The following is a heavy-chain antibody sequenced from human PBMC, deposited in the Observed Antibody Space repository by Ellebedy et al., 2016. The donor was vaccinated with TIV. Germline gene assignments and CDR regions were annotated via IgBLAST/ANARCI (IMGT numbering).Heavy chain of an antibody. CDR1: GYSFASYA. CDR2: ISVYNENT. CDR3: ARVASPREMATTHLDH. V-gene: IGHV1-18*01. J-gene: IGHJ4*02. Sequence: ASVKVSCKASGYSFASYAISWVRQAPGQGLEWMGWISVYNENTNDAKRFQGRVTMTTDTSTSSAYMELRSLRSDDTAMYFCARVASPREMATTHLDHWGQGTLVTVSS. D-gene: IGHD5-24*01.